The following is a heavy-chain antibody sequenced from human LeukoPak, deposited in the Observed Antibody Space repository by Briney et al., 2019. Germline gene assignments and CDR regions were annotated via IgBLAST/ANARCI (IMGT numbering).Heavy chain of an antibody. V-gene: IGHV3-23*01. Sequence: PGGSLRLSCAASGFSFSSYAMSWVREAPGEGLEWVSAISGSGGSTYYADSVKGRFTISRDNSKNTLYLQMNSLRAEDTAVYYCAKGRPVLSIAARTTPFDYWGQGTLVTVSS. J-gene: IGHJ4*02. CDR3: AKGRPVLSIAARTTPFDY. D-gene: IGHD6-6*01. CDR1: GFSFSSYA. CDR2: ISGSGGST.